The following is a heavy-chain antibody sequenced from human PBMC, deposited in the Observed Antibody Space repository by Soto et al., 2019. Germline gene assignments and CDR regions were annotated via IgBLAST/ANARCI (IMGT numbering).Heavy chain of an antibody. V-gene: IGHV1-18*01. J-gene: IGHJ4*02. Sequence: GASVKVSCKASGYTFTSYGISWVRQAPGQGLEWMGWISAYNGNTNYAQKLQGRVTMTTDTSTSTAYMELRSLRSDDTAVYYCARDRDKDIVLVPAVLDHWGQGTLVTVSS. CDR2: ISAYNGNT. CDR3: ARDRDKDIVLVPAVLDH. D-gene: IGHD2-2*01. CDR1: GYTFTSYG.